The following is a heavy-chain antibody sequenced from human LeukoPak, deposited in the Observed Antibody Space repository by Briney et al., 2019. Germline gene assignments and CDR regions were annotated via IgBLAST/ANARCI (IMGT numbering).Heavy chain of an antibody. Sequence: PSETLSLTCAVYGGSFSGYYWSWIRQPPGKELEWIGEINHSGSTNYNPSLKSRVTISVDTSKNQFSLKLSSVTAADTAVYYCARGKGYCSGGSCHNWLDPWGQGTLVTVSS. CDR2: INHSGST. V-gene: IGHV4-34*01. J-gene: IGHJ5*02. D-gene: IGHD2-15*01. CDR1: GGSFSGYY. CDR3: ARGKGYCSGGSCHNWLDP.